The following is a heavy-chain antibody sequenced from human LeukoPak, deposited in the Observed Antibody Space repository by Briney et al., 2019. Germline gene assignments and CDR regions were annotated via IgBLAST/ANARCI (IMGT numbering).Heavy chain of an antibody. J-gene: IGHJ6*03. V-gene: IGHV4-59*12. CDR1: GDSIRGYY. Sequence: SETLSLTCTVSGDSIRGYYWTWIRHLPGKGLEWIGDMHDSGSTHSNPSLKSRVSISLDTSQGHFSLQLSSVTAADTAVYYCARAHGSGSWKYYYYYMDVWGKGPTVTISS. CDR3: ARAHGSGSWKYYYYYMDV. D-gene: IGHD3-10*01. CDR2: MHDSGST.